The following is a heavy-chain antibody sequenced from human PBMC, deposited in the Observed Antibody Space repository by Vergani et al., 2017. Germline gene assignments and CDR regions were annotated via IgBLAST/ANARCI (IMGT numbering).Heavy chain of an antibody. D-gene: IGHD6-13*01. J-gene: IGHJ4*02. Sequence: QMQLVQSGPEVKKPGTSVKVSCKASGFTFTSSAVQWVRQARGQRLEWIGWIVVGSGNTNYAQKFQERVTITRDMSTSTAYMELSSLRSEDTAVYYCARDGEQQLVFDYWGQGTLVTVSS. CDR2: IVVGSGNT. CDR3: ARDGEQQLVFDY. CDR1: GFTFTSSA. V-gene: IGHV1-58*01.